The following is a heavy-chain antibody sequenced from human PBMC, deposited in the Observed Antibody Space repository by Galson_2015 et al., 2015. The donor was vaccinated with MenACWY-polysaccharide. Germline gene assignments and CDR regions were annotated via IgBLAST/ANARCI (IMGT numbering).Heavy chain of an antibody. CDR2: IYYSGST. CDR3: ARRSYGLEAFDI. J-gene: IGHJ3*02. D-gene: IGHD5-18*01. Sequence: SENLSLTRPVFGCSIRSHWGWVRQPPGKGLGGIGYIYYSGSTNYNPSLKSRVTISVDSSKNQFSLKLSSVTAADTAVYYCARRSYGLEAFDIWGQGTMVIVSS. CDR1: GCSIRSH. V-gene: IGHV4-59*01.